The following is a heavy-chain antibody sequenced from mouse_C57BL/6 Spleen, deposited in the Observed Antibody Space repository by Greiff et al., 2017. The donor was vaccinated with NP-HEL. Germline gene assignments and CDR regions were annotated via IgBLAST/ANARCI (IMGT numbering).Heavy chain of an antibody. V-gene: IGHV5-17*01. CDR1: GFTFSDYG. D-gene: IGHD1-3*01. Sequence: EVQLVESGGGLVKPGGSLKLSCAASGFTFSDYGMHWVRQAPEKGLEWVAYISSGSSTIYYADTVKGRFTISRDNAKNTLFLQMTSLRSEDTAMYYCARQLRDYAMDYWGQGTSVTVAS. CDR2: ISSGSSTI. CDR3: ARQLRDYAMDY. J-gene: IGHJ4*01.